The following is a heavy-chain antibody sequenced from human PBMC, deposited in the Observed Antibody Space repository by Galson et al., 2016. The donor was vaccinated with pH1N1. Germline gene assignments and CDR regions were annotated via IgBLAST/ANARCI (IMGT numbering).Heavy chain of an antibody. CDR1: GFTFSRYW. D-gene: IGHD4-17*01. Sequence: SLRLSCAASGFTFSRYWMSWVRQAPGRGLEWVANIKQDGSEKNYVDSVKGRFTVSRDNAKNSLYLQMNSLRGGDTAVYYCARDRGFLSVTTSAFHMWGQGTMGTVSS. V-gene: IGHV3-7*03. J-gene: IGHJ3*02. CDR3: ARDRGFLSVTTSAFHM. CDR2: IKQDGSEK.